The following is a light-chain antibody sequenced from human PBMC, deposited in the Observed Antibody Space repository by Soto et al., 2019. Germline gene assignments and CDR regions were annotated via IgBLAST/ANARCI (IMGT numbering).Light chain of an antibody. V-gene: IGLV2-18*02. CDR3: GSYTTSTARVV. CDR1: SSDVGNYDR. J-gene: IGLJ1*01. CDR2: EVS. Sequence: QSVLTQPPSVSGSPGQSVTIPCTGTSSDVGNYDRVSWYHQAPGTAPKLMIYEVSNRPSGVPDRFSGSKSGNTASLSISGLQAEDEGDYYCGSYTTSTARVVFGTGTKVTVL.